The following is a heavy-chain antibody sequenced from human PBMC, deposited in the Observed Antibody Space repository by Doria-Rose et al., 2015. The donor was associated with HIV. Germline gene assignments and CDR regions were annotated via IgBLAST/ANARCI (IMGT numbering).Heavy chain of an antibody. J-gene: IGHJ4*02. V-gene: IGHV2-26*01. Sequence: QVQLVQSGPVLVKPTETLTLTCTVSGVSLSSPGMGVSWIRQPPGKALEWLANIFSDNERSYKTSLKSRLTISRGTSKSQVVLTMTDMDPVDTATYYCARIKSSRWYHKYYFDFWGQGTLVTVSA. CDR2: IFSDNER. CDR3: ARIKSSRWYHKYYFDF. D-gene: IGHD6-13*01. CDR1: GVSLSSPGMG.